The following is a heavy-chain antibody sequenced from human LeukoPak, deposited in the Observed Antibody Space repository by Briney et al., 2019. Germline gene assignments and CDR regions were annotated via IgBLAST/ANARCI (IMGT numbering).Heavy chain of an antibody. Sequence: SETLSLTCAVYGGSFSGYYWSWIRQPPGKGLEWIGEINHSGSTNYNPSLKSRVTISVDTSKNQFSLKLSSVTAADTAVYYCARQKGRLRLWRLGNYFDYWGQGTLVTVSS. CDR1: GGSFSGYY. D-gene: IGHD5-12*01. J-gene: IGHJ4*02. CDR3: ARQKGRLRLWRLGNYFDY. V-gene: IGHV4-34*01. CDR2: INHSGST.